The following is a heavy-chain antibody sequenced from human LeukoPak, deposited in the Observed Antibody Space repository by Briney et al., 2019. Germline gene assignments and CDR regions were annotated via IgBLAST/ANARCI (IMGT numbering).Heavy chain of an antibody. CDR3: ARHIDWKFDY. CDR1: GFTFSSYW. D-gene: IGHD1-1*01. CDR2: IKQDGSEE. J-gene: IGHJ4*02. Sequence: PGGSLRLSCAPSGFTFSSYWMTWVRQAPGNGLEWVANIKQDGSEEYYVDSVKGRFTISKDNAKNSLYLQMNSLRAEDTAVYYCARHIDWKFDYWGQGTLVTVSS. V-gene: IGHV3-7*01.